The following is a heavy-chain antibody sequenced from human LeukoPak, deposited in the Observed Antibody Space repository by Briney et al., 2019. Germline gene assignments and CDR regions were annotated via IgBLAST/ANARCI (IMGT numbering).Heavy chain of an antibody. CDR2: IIPIFGTA. D-gene: IGHD5-18*01. V-gene: IGHV1-69*13. J-gene: IGHJ4*02. CDR1: GGTFSSYA. CDR3: ARSWDTAMVSYFDY. Sequence: ASVKVSCKASGGTFSSYAISWVRQAPGQGLEWMGGIIPIFGTANYAQKFQGRVTITADESTSTAYMELSSLRSEDTAVYYCARSWDTAMVSYFDYWGQGTLVTVSS.